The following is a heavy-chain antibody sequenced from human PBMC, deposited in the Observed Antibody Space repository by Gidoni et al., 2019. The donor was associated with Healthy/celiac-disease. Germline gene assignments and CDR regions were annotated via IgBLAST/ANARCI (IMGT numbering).Heavy chain of an antibody. CDR2: IFSNDEK. Sequence: QVTLTESGPVLVNPTETLTLTCTLSGFPPSNARMGVSWIRQPPGKALEWLAHIFSNDEKSYSTSLKSRLTISKDTSKSQVVLTMTNMDPVDTATYYCARSPSGYAPDYYYYGMDVWGQGTTVTVSS. V-gene: IGHV2-26*01. J-gene: IGHJ6*02. CDR1: GFPPSNARMG. D-gene: IGHD5-12*01. CDR3: ARSPSGYAPDYYYYGMDV.